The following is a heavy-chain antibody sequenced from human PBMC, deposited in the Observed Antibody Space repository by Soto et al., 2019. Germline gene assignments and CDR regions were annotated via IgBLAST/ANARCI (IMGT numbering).Heavy chain of an antibody. Sequence: QITLKEFGPTLVNPTQTLTLTCTFSGFSLSTSGVGVGWIRQPPGKALEWLALIYWNDDKRYSPSLKSRLTITKDTSKNQVVLTMTNMDPVDTATYYCAHSIVATITSSDNWFDPWGQGTLVTVSS. D-gene: IGHD5-12*01. J-gene: IGHJ5*02. CDR1: GFSLSTSGVG. V-gene: IGHV2-5*01. CDR3: AHSIVATITSSDNWFDP. CDR2: IYWNDDK.